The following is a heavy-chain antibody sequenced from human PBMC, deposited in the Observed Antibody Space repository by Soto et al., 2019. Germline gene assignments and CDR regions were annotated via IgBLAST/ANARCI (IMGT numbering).Heavy chain of an antibody. J-gene: IGHJ6*02. CDR2: INHSGST. V-gene: IGHV4-34*01. CDR1: GGSFSGYY. D-gene: IGHD5-12*01. Sequence: KPSETLSLTCAVYGGSFSGYYWSWIRQPPGKGLEWIGEINHSGSTNYNPSLKSRVTISVDTSKNQFSLKLSSVTAADTAVYYCARGLVATLRGGYYYYGMDVWGQGTTVTVSS. CDR3: ARGLVATLRGGYYYYGMDV.